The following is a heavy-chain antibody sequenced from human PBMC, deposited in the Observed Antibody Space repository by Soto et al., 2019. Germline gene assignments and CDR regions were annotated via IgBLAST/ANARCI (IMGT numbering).Heavy chain of an antibody. CDR1: GGSSSTSRAY. Sequence: SETLSLTCNVSGGSSSTSRAYWAWIRQPPGKGLEWLANIFYSGSTYYNPSLASRVTVSVDTSKNEFSLKLRSVTAADTAVYYCARQPTTGDTDLWFDPWGQGTLVTVSS. V-gene: IGHV4-39*01. CDR2: IFYSGST. CDR3: ARQPTTGDTDLWFDP. J-gene: IGHJ5*02. D-gene: IGHD2-21*01.